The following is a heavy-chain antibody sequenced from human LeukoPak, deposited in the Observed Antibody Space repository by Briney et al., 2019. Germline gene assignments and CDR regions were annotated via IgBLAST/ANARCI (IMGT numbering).Heavy chain of an antibody. CDR1: GGSFSGYY. D-gene: IGHD3-22*01. CDR2: IYYSGST. Sequence: PSETLSLTCAVYGGSFSGYYWSWIRQPPGKGLEWIGSIYYSGSTYYNPSLKSRVTISVDTSKNQFSLKLSSVTAADTAVYYCASYYYDSSGSPNPFDYWGQGTLVTVSS. J-gene: IGHJ4*02. CDR3: ASYYYDSSGSPNPFDY. V-gene: IGHV4-34*01.